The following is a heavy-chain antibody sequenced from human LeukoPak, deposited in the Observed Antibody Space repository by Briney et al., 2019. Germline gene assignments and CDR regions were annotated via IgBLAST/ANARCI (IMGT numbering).Heavy chain of an antibody. CDR3: AKESGKFDY. CDR2: ISADGGST. V-gene: IGHV3-43*02. Sequence: GGSLRLSCVASGLNFDDSAMHSVRQAPGKGLEWVSLISADGGSTFSADSVKGRFSISRDNSKNYLYLQMNSLRSEDTAMYYCAKESGKFDYWGQGTLVAVSS. CDR1: GLNFDDSA. J-gene: IGHJ4*02.